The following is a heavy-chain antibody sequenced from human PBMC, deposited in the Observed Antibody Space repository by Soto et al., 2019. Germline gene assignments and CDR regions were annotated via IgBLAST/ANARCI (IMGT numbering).Heavy chain of an antibody. D-gene: IGHD4-4*01. V-gene: IGHV3-23*01. CDR3: AKHQYSFAHYIDH. J-gene: IGHJ4*02. Sequence: EVQLLASGGGLVQPGGSLTLSCAASGFDFSGYAMSWVRQAPGKGLQWVSVITGGGTSIYYGDSVKGRVSIARDMSTNTLFRHMHILRAEDTARYYCAKHQYSFAHYIDHWGQGTNVTVSS. CDR1: GFDFSGYA. CDR2: ITGGGTSI.